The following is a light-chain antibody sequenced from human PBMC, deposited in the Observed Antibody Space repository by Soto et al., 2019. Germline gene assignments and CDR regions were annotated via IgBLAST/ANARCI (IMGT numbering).Light chain of an antibody. J-gene: IGKJ3*01. CDR3: QKFNTLPRLT. V-gene: IGKV1-33*01. CDR1: HDISNY. Sequence: DIKMTQSPSSLSASLGQRVTITCQPTHDISNYLNWYQQKPGKAPKVLIYDASNLETGVPSRFSGSGSGTNFTFTISSLQPEDIATYHCQKFNTLPRLTFGPGTKVDIK. CDR2: DAS.